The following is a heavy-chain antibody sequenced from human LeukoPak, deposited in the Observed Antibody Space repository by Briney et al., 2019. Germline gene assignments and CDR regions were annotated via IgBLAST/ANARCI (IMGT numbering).Heavy chain of an antibody. V-gene: IGHV5-51*01. CDR3: ATSSGWNINAFDI. D-gene: IGHD6-19*01. J-gene: IGHJ3*02. CDR2: IYPGDSDT. Sequence: GGSLQISCKGSGYSFTSYWIGWVRQVPGKGLEGMGIIYPGDSDTRYSPSFQGKVTISADKSISTAYLQWSSLKASDTAMYYCATSSGWNINAFDIWGQGTMVTVSS. CDR1: GYSFTSYW.